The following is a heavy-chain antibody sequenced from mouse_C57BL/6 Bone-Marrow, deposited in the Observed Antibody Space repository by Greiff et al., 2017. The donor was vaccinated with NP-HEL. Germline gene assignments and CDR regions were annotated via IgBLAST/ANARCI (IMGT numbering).Heavy chain of an antibody. Sequence: QVQLQQPGAELVKPGASVKLSCKASGYTFTSYWMHWVKQRPGQGLEWIGMIHPNSGSTNYNEKFKSKATLTVDKSSSPAYMQLSSLTSEDSAVYYCARGLDYDPPWFAYWGQGTLVTVSA. CDR1: GYTFTSYW. J-gene: IGHJ3*01. CDR2: IHPNSGST. D-gene: IGHD2-4*01. CDR3: ARGLDYDPPWFAY. V-gene: IGHV1-64*01.